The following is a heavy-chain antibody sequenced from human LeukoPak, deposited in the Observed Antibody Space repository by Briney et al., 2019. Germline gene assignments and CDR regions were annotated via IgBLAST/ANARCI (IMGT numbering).Heavy chain of an antibody. CDR1: GGSFSGYY. Sequence: SETLSLTCAVYGGSFSGYYWSWIRQPPGKGLEWIGEINHSGSTNYNPSLKSRVTISVDTSKNQFSLKLSSVTAADTAVYYCAREGNNYYGSGRSYNNWFDPWGQGTLVTVSS. D-gene: IGHD3-10*01. CDR2: INHSGST. V-gene: IGHV4-34*01. CDR3: AREGNNYYGSGRSYNNWFDP. J-gene: IGHJ5*02.